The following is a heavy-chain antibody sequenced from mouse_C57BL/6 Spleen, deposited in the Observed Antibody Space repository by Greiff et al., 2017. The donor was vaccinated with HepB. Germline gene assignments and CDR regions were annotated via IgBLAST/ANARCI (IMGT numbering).Heavy chain of an antibody. V-gene: IGHV5-17*01. J-gene: IGHJ4*01. CDR2: ISSGSSTI. Sequence: VQLKESGGGLVKPGGSLKLSCAASGFTFSDYGMHWVRQAPEKGLEWVAYISSGSSTIYYADTVKGRFTISRDNAKNTLFLQMTSLRSEDTAMYYCAREGFLAMDYWGQGTSVTVSS. CDR3: AREGFLAMDY. CDR1: GFTFSDYG.